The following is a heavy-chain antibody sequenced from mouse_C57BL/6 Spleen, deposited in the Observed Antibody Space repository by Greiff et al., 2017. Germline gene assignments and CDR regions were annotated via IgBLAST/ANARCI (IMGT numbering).Heavy chain of an antibody. CDR1: GYTFPSSW. CDR3: TRTSVVAEDY. J-gene: IGHJ2*01. V-gene: IGHV1-5*01. CDR2: IYPGNSDT. D-gene: IGHD1-1*01. Sequence: EVQLQESGTVLARPGASVKMSCKTSGYTFPSSWMHWVKQRPGQGLEWIGAIYPGNSDTSYNEKFKGKAKLTAVTSASTAYMELSSLTNEDSAVYYCTRTSVVAEDYWGQGTTLTVSS.